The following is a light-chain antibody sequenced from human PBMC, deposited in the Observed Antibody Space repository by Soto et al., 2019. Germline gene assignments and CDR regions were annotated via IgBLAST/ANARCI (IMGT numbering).Light chain of an antibody. CDR2: AAS. CDR1: QDIRNF. Sequence: DIQMTQSPTSLSASVGDRVTITCRASQDIRNFVAWYQQKPGKAPKLLLYAASPLQSGVPSRFSGSGSGTDFTLNINSLQPEDVATYSCQKYSSVPVFGPGTKVEI. J-gene: IGKJ3*01. CDR3: QKYSSVPV. V-gene: IGKV1-27*01.